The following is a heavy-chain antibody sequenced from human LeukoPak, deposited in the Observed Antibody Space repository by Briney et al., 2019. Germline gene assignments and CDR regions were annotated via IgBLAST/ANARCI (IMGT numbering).Heavy chain of an antibody. CDR1: GDSISSSS. CDR3: ARGPPGSSSTYYYMDV. CDR2: LFYTGTS. V-gene: IGHV4-59*01. D-gene: IGHD6-6*01. J-gene: IGHJ6*03. Sequence: PSETLSLTCTVSGDSISSSSWSWIRQPPGQGLEWIGHLFYTGTSNYNPSLKSRVAMSLDTSKNQFSLKLTSMTADDTAVYYCARGPPGSSSTYYYMDVWGKGTTVTVSS.